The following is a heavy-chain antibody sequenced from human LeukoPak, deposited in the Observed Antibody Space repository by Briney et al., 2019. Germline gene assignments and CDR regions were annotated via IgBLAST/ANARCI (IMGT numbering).Heavy chain of an antibody. CDR3: ARLDILTGFDY. Sequence: ASVKVSCKASGHTFTSYAMHWVRQAPGQRLEWMGWINAGNGNTKYSQKFQGRVTITRDTSASTAYMELSSLRSEDTAVYYCARLDILTGFDYWGQGTLVTVSS. D-gene: IGHD3-9*01. CDR2: INAGNGNT. J-gene: IGHJ4*02. V-gene: IGHV1-3*01. CDR1: GHTFTSYA.